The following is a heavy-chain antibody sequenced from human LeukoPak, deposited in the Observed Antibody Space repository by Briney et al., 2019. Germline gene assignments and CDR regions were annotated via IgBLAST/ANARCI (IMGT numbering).Heavy chain of an antibody. CDR2: IRSKANSYAT. CDR3: TSIGPSGGLY. J-gene: IGHJ4*02. V-gene: IGHV3-73*01. Sequence: GGSLRLSCAASGFTFSGSAMHWVRQASGKRLEWVGRIRSKANSYATAYAASVKGRFTISRDDSKNTAYLQMNSLKTEDTAVYYCTSIGPSGGLYWGQGTLVTVSS. D-gene: IGHD3-10*01. CDR1: GFTFSGSA.